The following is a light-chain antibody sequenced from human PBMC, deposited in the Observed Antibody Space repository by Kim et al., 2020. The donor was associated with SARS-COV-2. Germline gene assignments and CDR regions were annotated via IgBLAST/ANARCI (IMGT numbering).Light chain of an antibody. V-gene: IGLV3-1*01. Sequence: LSPAQTSSVTCSGIKLGDTYASWYQQKPGQSPVLVIYADTKRPSGIPERFSGSNSANTATLTISGTQAMDEADYYCQAWDSSVVVFGGGTQLTVL. J-gene: IGLJ2*01. CDR2: ADT. CDR3: QAWDSSVVV. CDR1: KLGDTY.